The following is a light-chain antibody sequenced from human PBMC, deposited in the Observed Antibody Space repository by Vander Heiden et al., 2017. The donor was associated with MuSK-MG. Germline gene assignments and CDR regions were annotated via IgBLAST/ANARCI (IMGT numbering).Light chain of an antibody. J-gene: IGKJ3*01. V-gene: IGKV1-33*01. Sequence: DIQMTQSPSSLSASVGDRVSITCQASQDISNYLNWYQQKPGKAPKLLIYDASNLETGVQSRFSGSGSGTDFTFTISSLQPEDIATYDGQQYGTFGHGTKVDIK. CDR1: QDISNY. CDR2: DAS. CDR3: QQYGT.